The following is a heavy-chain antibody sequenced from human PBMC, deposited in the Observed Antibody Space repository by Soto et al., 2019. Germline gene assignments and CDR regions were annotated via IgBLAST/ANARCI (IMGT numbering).Heavy chain of an antibody. D-gene: IGHD3-3*01. CDR3: ARAVYYDFWSGYYTALYYFDY. Sequence: SETLSLTCTVSGGSISSYYWSWIRQPPGKGLEWIGYIYYSGSTNYNPSLKSRVTISVDTSKNQFSLKLSSVTAADTAVYYCARAVYYDFWSGYYTALYYFDYWGQGTLVTVSS. V-gene: IGHV4-59*01. CDR2: IYYSGST. CDR1: GGSISSYY. J-gene: IGHJ4*02.